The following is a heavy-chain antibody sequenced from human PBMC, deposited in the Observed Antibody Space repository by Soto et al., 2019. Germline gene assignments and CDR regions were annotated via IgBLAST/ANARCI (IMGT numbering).Heavy chain of an antibody. Sequence: FAVCGYSIRGGYYWGLIRQPPGKGLEWIGSIYHSGSTYCNPSLKSRVTISVDTSKNQISLKLSSVTAADTAVYYFARDVDYDTTAHDYFHXLGQGTLVTVSX. CDR2: IYHSGST. V-gene: IGHV4-38-2*02. D-gene: IGHD3-22*01. CDR1: GYSIRGGYY. CDR3: ARDVDYDTTAHDYFHX. J-gene: IGHJ4*02.